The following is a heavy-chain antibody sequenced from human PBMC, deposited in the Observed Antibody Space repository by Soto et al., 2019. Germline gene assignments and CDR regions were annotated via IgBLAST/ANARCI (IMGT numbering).Heavy chain of an antibody. V-gene: IGHV4-59*07. J-gene: IGHJ4*02. CDR2: IYYSGST. D-gene: IGHD5-12*01. CDR1: GGSISSYY. Sequence: SDTLSLTCTVSGGSISSYYWSWIRQPLAKGLEWIGYIYYSGSTNYNPSLKSRVTISVDTSKNQFSLKLSSVTAADTAVYYCATSARKRWLQLPYYFDYWGQGTLVTVS. CDR3: ATSARKRWLQLPYYFDY.